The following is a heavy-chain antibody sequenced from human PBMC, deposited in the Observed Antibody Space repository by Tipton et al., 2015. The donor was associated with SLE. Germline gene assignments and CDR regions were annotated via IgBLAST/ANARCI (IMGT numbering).Heavy chain of an antibody. V-gene: IGHV4-59*08. CDR2: IYYSGST. CDR3: ARRAIAAADYFDY. Sequence: TPSLTCTVSGGSISSYYWSWIRQPPGKGLEWIGYIYYSGSTNYNPSLKSRVTISVDTSKNQFSLKLSSVTAADTAVYYCARRAIAAADYFDYWGQGTLVTVSS. CDR1: GGSISSYY. J-gene: IGHJ4*02. D-gene: IGHD6-13*01.